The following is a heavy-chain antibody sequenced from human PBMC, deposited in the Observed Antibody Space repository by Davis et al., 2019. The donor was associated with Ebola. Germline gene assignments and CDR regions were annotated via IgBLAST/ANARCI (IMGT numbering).Heavy chain of an antibody. CDR1: GGPITSYQ. V-gene: IGHV4-59*01. D-gene: IGHD1-14*01. J-gene: IGHJ5*02. CDR3: AKDNPLRWFGP. CDR2: IHSSGTT. Sequence: MPSETLSLTCTVSGGPITSYQWNWVRQSPGKGLEWLGSIHSSGTTNYNPSLKIRVTISMDTSQNQFSLRLNSVTPADTAVYYCAKDNPLRWFGPWGQGTLVTVSS.